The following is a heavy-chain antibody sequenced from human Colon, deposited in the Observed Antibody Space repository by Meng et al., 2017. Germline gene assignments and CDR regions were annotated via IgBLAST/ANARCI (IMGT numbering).Heavy chain of an antibody. CDR3: ARRLENSGWGSFDL. CDR1: GGSMKNYD. Sequence: SETLSLTCTVSGGSMKNYDWSWIRQPPGKGPEWIGYIHSGGTTKYNPSLESRVSISIDTSNNQFSLRLNSVSAADTAVYYCARRLENSGWGSFDLWSQGTLVTVSS. CDR2: IHSGGTT. D-gene: IGHD6-19*01. J-gene: IGHJ4*02. V-gene: IGHV4-59*01.